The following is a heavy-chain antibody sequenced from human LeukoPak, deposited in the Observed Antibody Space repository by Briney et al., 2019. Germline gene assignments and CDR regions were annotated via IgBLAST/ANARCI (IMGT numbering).Heavy chain of an antibody. V-gene: IGHV3-13*01. J-gene: IGHJ4*02. Sequence: GGSLRLSCAASGFTFSICDMHWVRQAPGEGLEWVSVIETAGDSYYSDSVKGRFTISRENAKNSLYLQMTSLRAGDTAVYYCARGDGSGWGLDYWGQGILVTVSS. D-gene: IGHD6-19*01. CDR3: ARGDGSGWGLDY. CDR1: GFTFSICD. CDR2: IETAGDS.